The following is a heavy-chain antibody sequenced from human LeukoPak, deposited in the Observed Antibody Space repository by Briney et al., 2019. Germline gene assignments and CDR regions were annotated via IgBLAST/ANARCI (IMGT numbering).Heavy chain of an antibody. D-gene: IGHD3-10*01. Sequence: GGSLRLSCEASGFTFSSYWMSWVRQAPGKGLAWISTVSASGDSTSYADSVKGRFTISRDNSKNALYLQVNSLRADDAALYYCAKSHYYGSGSIDYWGQGTLVTVSS. J-gene: IGHJ4*02. CDR1: GFTFSSYW. CDR2: VSASGDST. V-gene: IGHV3-23*01. CDR3: AKSHYYGSGSIDY.